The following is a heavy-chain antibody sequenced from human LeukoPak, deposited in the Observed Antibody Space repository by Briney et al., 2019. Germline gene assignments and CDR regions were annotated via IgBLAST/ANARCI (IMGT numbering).Heavy chain of an antibody. CDR3: ARWYYDSSGYRYFDY. D-gene: IGHD3-22*01. V-gene: IGHV4-59*12. CDR2: IDYSGNT. Sequence: SETLSLTCTVSGVSISTYYWTWIRQPPGKGLEWIGNIDYSGNTGYNPSLKSRVTISVDTSKNHFSLKLTSVTAADTAVYYCARWYYDSSGYRYFDYWGQGTLVIASS. CDR1: GVSISTYY. J-gene: IGHJ4*02.